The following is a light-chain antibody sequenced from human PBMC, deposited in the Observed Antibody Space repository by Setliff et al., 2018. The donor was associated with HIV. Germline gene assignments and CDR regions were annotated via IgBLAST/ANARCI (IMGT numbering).Light chain of an antibody. V-gene: IGLV2-23*01. Sequence: QSVLTQPASVSESPGQSIPSSCIGTSSDIGTYNLVSWYQQYPGKAPKLMIYDDSKRPSGLSNRFSGSKSGNTASLTIFGLQAEDEADYYCCSYAGSATWVFGGGTKVTVL. J-gene: IGLJ2*01. CDR3: CSYAGSATWV. CDR2: DDS. CDR1: SSDIGTYNL.